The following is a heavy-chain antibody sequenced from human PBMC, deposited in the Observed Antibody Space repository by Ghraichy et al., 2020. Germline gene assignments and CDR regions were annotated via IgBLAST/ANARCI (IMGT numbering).Heavy chain of an antibody. J-gene: IGHJ4*02. V-gene: IGHV4-4*07. Sequence: SETLSLTCTVSGGSITNYYWGWIRQPAGKGLEWVGRIYSSGSTNYNPSLKTRVTMSGDTSKNQFSLKLTSVTAADTAVYYCARFSFRPGSTTNFEYWGQGTLVTVYS. D-gene: IGHD1-14*01. CDR2: IYSSGST. CDR3: ARFSFRPGSTTNFEY. CDR1: GGSITNYY.